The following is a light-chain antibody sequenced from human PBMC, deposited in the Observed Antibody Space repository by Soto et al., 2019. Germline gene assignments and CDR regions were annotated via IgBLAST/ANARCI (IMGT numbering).Light chain of an antibody. J-gene: IGLJ2*01. CDR1: SSNIGGTNY. V-gene: IGLV1-47*02. Sequence: QSVLTQPPSASGTPGQKVFISCSGSSSNIGGTNYAYWYQQLPGAAPKLLMHSNNLRPSGVPERISGSKFGTAASLAISGLRSADEAVYYCASWDDRLGAVIFGGGTKVTVL. CDR3: ASWDDRLGAVI. CDR2: SNN.